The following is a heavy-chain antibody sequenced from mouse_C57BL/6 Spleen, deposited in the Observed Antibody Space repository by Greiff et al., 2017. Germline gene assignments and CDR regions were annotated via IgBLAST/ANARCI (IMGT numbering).Heavy chain of an antibody. CDR3: ARHGGFAY. J-gene: IGHJ3*01. Sequence: VQLQQSGPELVKPGASVKISCKASGYSFTGYYMNWVKQSPEKSLEWIGEINPSTGGTTYNQKFKAKATLTVDKSSSTAYMQLNSLTSEDSAVYFCARHGGFAYWGQGTLVTVSA. V-gene: IGHV1-42*01. CDR2: INPSTGGT. CDR1: GYSFTGYY.